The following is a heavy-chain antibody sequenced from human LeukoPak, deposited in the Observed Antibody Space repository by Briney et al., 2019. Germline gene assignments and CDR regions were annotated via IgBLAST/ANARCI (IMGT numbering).Heavy chain of an antibody. V-gene: IGHV4-39*01. D-gene: IGHD3-16*01. Sequence: SETLSLTCSVSGDSISTTNYYWGWIRQPPGKGLEWIGTIYYSGSTYYNPSLKSRVTISVDTSKNQFSLKLSSVTAADTAVYYCASLSRFYFYMDVWGKGTTVTVSS. CDR1: GDSISTTNYY. CDR3: ASLSRFYFYMDV. CDR2: IYYSGST. J-gene: IGHJ6*03.